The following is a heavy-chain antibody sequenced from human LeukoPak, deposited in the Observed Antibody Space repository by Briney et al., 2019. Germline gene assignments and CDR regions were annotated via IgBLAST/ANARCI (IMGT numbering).Heavy chain of an antibody. J-gene: IGHJ4*02. CDR2: LFGGGTI. CDR3: ARGPHVATYYYFDY. V-gene: IGHV3-53*01. CDR1: GFTVSAYY. D-gene: IGHD1-1*01. Sequence: GGSLRLSCAASGFTVSAYYMSWVRQAPGKGLEWVSALFGGGTIYYADSVNGRFTISRDNSKNTLYLQLNSLRAEDTAVYYCARGPHVATYYYFDYWGQGTLVTVSS.